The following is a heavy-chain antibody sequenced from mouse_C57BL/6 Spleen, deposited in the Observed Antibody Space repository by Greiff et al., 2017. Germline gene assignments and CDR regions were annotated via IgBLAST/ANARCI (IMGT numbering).Heavy chain of an antibody. Sequence: EVQRVESGGGLVKPGGSLKLSCAASGFTFSDYGMHWVRQAPEKGLEWVAYISSGSSTIYYADTVKGRFTISRDNAKNTLFLQMTSLRSEDTAMYYCARALYGLDYWGQGTTLTVSS. CDR3: ARALYGLDY. D-gene: IGHD1-2*01. CDR1: GFTFSDYG. J-gene: IGHJ2*01. V-gene: IGHV5-17*01. CDR2: ISSGSSTI.